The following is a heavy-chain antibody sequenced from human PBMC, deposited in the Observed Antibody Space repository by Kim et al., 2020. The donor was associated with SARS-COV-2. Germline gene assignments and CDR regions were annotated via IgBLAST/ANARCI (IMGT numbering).Heavy chain of an antibody. CDR3: SGSVAWYPS. CDR1: GFTFSSYN. CDR2: IHYDGTT. V-gene: IGHV3-53*01. J-gene: IGHJ5*02. Sequence: GGSLRLSCAASGFTFSSYNMNWVRQAPGKGLEWVSGIHYDGTTYYADSVTGRFTISRDIAKNTLYLQMNSLRAEDTAVYYCSGSVAWYPSWGQGTLFTVSS. D-gene: IGHD2-15*01.